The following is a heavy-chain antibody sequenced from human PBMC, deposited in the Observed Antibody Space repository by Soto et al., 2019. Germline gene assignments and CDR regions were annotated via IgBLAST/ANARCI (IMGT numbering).Heavy chain of an antibody. Sequence: SETLSLTCSVSGASLISSSGYYWGWIRQPPGKGLEWIGNIYYSGNTYYNPSVKSRVTISVDASKNQFSLKLSSVTAADTAVYYCARTSSPGYSSGWYIYWGQGTLVTVSS. J-gene: IGHJ4*02. CDR2: IYYSGNT. V-gene: IGHV4-39*01. CDR1: GASLISSSGYY. CDR3: ARTSSPGYSSGWYIY. D-gene: IGHD6-19*01.